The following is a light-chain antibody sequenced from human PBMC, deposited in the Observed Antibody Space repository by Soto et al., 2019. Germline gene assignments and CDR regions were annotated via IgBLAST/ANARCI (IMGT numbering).Light chain of an antibody. V-gene: IGKV3-15*01. CDR3: QQYNNWPPGT. J-gene: IGKJ4*01. Sequence: EIVMTQSPATLSVSPGERATLSCRASQSVSSNLAWYQQKPGQAPRLLIYGASTRATGIPARFSGSGSGTEFTLTISSLQSEDFAVYYCQQYNNWPPGTFGGGTKVDI. CDR1: QSVSSN. CDR2: GAS.